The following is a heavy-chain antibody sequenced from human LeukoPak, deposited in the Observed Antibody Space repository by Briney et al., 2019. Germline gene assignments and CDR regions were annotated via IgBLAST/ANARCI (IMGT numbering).Heavy chain of an antibody. D-gene: IGHD2-2*01. V-gene: IGHV3-74*01. J-gene: IGHJ6*02. Sequence: PGGSLRLSCAASGFTFSGYWMHWVRQAPGKGLVWVSRVNSDGSSTTYADSVKGRFTISRDNAKNTLYLQMNSLRAEDTAVYYCAREWIVVVPPAMTYYYNGMDVWGQGTTVTVSS. CDR1: GFTFSGYW. CDR3: AREWIVVVPPAMTYYYNGMDV. CDR2: VNSDGSST.